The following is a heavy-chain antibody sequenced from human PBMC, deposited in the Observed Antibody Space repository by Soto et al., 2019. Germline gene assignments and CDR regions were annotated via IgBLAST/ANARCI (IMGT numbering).Heavy chain of an antibody. V-gene: IGHV3-23*01. Sequence: SLRLSCAASGFKFSNYAMSWVRQAPGKGLEWVSLISATGGGTYYADSVKGRFTISRDNSHNTLYLQVHSLTAEDTAVYYCAKDRRAGGNSAFYFDFWGQGXQVTVNS. CDR3: AKDRRAGGNSAFYFDF. J-gene: IGHJ4*02. CDR1: GFKFSNYA. CDR2: ISATGGGT. D-gene: IGHD3-16*01.